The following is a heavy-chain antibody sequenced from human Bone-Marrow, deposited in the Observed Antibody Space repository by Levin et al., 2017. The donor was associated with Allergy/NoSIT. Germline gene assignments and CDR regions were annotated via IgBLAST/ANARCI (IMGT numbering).Heavy chain of an antibody. CDR2: IGTAGDT. Sequence: GESLKISCAASGFTFSSYDMHWVRQATGKGLEWVSAIGTAGDTYYPGSVKGRFTISRENAKNSLYLQTNSLRAGDTAVYYCARASKGDSSSWPHMDVWGKGTTVTVSS. CDR1: GFTFSSYD. D-gene: IGHD6-13*01. V-gene: IGHV3-13*04. J-gene: IGHJ6*03. CDR3: ARASKGDSSSWPHMDV.